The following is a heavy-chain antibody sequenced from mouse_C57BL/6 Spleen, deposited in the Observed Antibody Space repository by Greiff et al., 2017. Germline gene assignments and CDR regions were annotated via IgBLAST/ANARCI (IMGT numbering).Heavy chain of an antibody. V-gene: IGHV1-74*01. CDR2: IHPYASDT. CDR3: ALYCDYDDY. Sequence: VQLQQPGADLVKPGASVTVSCKASGYTFTSYWLHWVQQRPGQGLEWIGRIHPYASDTNYNQKFKGKATLAVDKSSSTSYMQISSLTSEDSAVYYSALYCDYDDYWGQGTTLTVSS. CDR1: GYTFTSYW. D-gene: IGHD2-4*01. J-gene: IGHJ2*01.